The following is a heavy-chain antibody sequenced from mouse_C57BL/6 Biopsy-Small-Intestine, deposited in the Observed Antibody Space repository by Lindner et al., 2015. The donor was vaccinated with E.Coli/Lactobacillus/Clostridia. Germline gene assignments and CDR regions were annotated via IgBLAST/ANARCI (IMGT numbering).Heavy chain of an antibody. CDR1: GFNIKDDY. V-gene: IGHV14-4*01. Sequence: QLQESGAELVRPGASVKLSCTASGFNIKDDYMHWVKQRPEQSLEWIGWIDPENGDTEYASKFQGKATITADTSSNTAYLQLSSLTSEDTAVYYCTRGTAQATFPLGYWGQGTTLTVSS. CDR3: TRGTAQATFPLGY. D-gene: IGHD3-2*02. J-gene: IGHJ2*01. CDR2: IDPENGDT.